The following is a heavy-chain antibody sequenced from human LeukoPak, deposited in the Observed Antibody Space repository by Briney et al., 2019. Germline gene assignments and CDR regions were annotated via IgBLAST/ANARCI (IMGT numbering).Heavy chain of an antibody. D-gene: IGHD3-3*01. CDR3: AKAELGVDTFFDY. CDR1: GFTLSSYA. J-gene: IGHJ4*02. CDR2: ISGRGDIT. Sequence: GGSLRLSCAASGFTLSSYAMGWVRQAPGKGLEWVSAISGRGDITDYADSVKGRFTFSRDNSKNTMYLQMNSLRAEDTAFYYCAKAELGVDTFFDYWGQGTLVTVSS. V-gene: IGHV3-23*01.